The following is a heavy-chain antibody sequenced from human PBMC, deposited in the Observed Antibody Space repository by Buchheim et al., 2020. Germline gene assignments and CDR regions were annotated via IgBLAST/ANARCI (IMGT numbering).Heavy chain of an antibody. CDR3: AGGPYYDY. CDR1: GFTFSSYW. Sequence: ELQLVESGGGLVQPGGSLRLSCAVSGFTFSSYWMHWVRQAPGKGLVWVSRINSDGSTTNYADYVKGRFTISRDNANITTYLQMNSLRAEGTAVYYCAGGPYYDYWGQGSL. CDR2: INSDGSTT. V-gene: IGHV3-74*01. J-gene: IGHJ4*02. D-gene: IGHD3-22*01.